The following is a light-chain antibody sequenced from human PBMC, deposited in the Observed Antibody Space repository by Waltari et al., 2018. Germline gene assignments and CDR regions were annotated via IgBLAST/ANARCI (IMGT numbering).Light chain of an antibody. J-gene: IGKJ1*01. CDR3: QHYGRLPVT. CDR1: QSVGRS. V-gene: IGKV3-20*01. CDR2: GAS. Sequence: SCRASQSVGRSLAWYQQKPCQAPRLLIYGASSRATGIPDRFSGSGSGTDVSLTISRLAPDDLAVYYCQHYGRLPVTFGQGTKVEI.